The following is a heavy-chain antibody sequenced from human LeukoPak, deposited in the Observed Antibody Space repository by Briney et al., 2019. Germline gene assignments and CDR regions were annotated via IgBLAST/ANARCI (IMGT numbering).Heavy chain of an antibody. Sequence: SVKVSCKASGGTFSSYAISWVRQAPGQGLEWMGGIIPIFGTANYAQKFQGRVTITADKSTSTAYMELSRLRSDDTAVYYCARVGYSSSWYQSIGSFDYWGQGTLVTVSS. D-gene: IGHD6-13*01. CDR2: IIPIFGTA. J-gene: IGHJ4*02. V-gene: IGHV1-69*06. CDR1: GGTFSSYA. CDR3: ARVGYSSSWYQSIGSFDY.